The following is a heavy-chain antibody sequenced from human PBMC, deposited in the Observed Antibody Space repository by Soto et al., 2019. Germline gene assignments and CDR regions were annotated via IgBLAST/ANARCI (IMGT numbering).Heavy chain of an antibody. CDR2: ISAYKGNT. Sequence: QVKLVQSGAEVKKPGASVKVSCKASGYTFTSYGISWVRHAPGQGLAWMGWISAYKGNTNYAQKLQGRVTLTTDTSTSTADMGLRSLRSDDTAVYYCARLFGARQRGNWFDPWGQGTLVTVSS. J-gene: IGHJ5*02. CDR3: ARLFGARQRGNWFDP. D-gene: IGHD3-10*01. CDR1: GYTFTSYG. V-gene: IGHV1-18*01.